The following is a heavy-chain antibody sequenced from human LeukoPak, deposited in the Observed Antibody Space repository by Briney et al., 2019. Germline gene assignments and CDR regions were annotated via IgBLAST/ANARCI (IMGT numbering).Heavy chain of an antibody. Sequence: GGTLRLSCAASGFTVINNYMSWVRQAPGKGVEGGSVVYSGDGGTYYARSVKGIFTISRDDSKHMLYLQMSSLRAEDTPVYYCATASLHDNTHSYGVDVWGQGTTVTVSS. CDR1: GFTVINNY. CDR3: ATASLHDNTHSYGVDV. V-gene: IGHV3-66*01. J-gene: IGHJ6*02. CDR2: VYSGDGGT. D-gene: IGHD3-22*01.